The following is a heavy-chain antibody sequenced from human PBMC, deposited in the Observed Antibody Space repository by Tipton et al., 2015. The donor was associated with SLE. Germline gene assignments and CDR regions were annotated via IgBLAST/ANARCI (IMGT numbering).Heavy chain of an antibody. CDR3: ARTCSGGSCYSFDS. Sequence: GLVKPSQTLSLTCVISGDSVSSNNAAWNWIRQSPSRGLEWLGRTYYRSKWFNNYAVSVQSRITFNSDTSKNQFSLQLNSVTPGDTAVYYCARTCSGGSCYSFDSWGQGTLVTVSS. V-gene: IGHV6-1*01. CDR1: GDSVSSNNAA. J-gene: IGHJ4*02. D-gene: IGHD2-15*01. CDR2: TYYRSKWFN.